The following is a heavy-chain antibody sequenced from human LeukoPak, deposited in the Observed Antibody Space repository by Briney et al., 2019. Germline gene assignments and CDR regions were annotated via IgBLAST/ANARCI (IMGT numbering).Heavy chain of an antibody. CDR1: GGSFSGYY. CDR3: ARGNGDIDY. Sequence: SETLSLTCAVYGGSFSGYYWSWIRQPPGKGLEWIGEINHSGSTNYNPSLKSRVTISVDTSKNQFSLKLSSVTAADTAVYYCARGNGDIDYWGQGALVTVSS. D-gene: IGHD4-17*01. V-gene: IGHV4-34*01. J-gene: IGHJ4*02. CDR2: INHSGST.